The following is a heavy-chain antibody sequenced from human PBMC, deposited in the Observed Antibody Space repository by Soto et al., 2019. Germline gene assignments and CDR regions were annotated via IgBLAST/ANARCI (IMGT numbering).Heavy chain of an antibody. Sequence: SETLSLTCTVSGGSISSYYWSWIRQPPGKGLEWIGYIYYSGSANYNPSLKSRVSTSVDTSKSQFSLTLTSVTAADTAVYYCARDQRDDYAWGPKGVFDQWGPGTLVTVS. CDR2: IYYSGSA. V-gene: IGHV4-59*01. CDR1: GGSISSYY. CDR3: ARDQRDDYAWGPKGVFDQ. J-gene: IGHJ4*02. D-gene: IGHD3-16*01.